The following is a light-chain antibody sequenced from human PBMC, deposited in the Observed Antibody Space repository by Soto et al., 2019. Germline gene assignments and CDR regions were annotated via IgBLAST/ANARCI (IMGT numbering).Light chain of an antibody. CDR1: RNINRK. CDR2: GAS. V-gene: IGKV3-15*01. J-gene: IGKJ4*01. CDR3: QQYYDYPPLI. Sequence: EIVMTQSPATLSVSPGERATLSCRASRNINRKLAWYQQKPGQAPRLLISGASTRATGIPARFSGSGSGTEVPLNISSLQSEDFAVYYCQQYYDYPPLIFGGGTKVEIK.